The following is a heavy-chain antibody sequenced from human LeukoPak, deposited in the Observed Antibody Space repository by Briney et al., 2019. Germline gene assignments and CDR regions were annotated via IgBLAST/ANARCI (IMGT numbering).Heavy chain of an antibody. D-gene: IGHD3-10*01. CDR3: ARDPGSDDY. CDR1: GFTFSSYA. V-gene: IGHV3-21*01. CDR2: ITSGGGT. J-gene: IGHJ4*02. Sequence: GGSLTLSCAASGFTFSSYAMTWVRQAPGQGLEWVSGITSGGGTYYADSVKGRFTISRDNAKNSLYLQMNSLRAEDTAVYYCARDPGSDDYWGQGTLVTVSS.